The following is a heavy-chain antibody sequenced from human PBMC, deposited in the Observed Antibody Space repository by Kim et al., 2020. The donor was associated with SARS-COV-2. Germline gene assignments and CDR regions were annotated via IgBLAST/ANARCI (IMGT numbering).Heavy chain of an antibody. CDR3: ARDPDCGGDCFFYAFVI. J-gene: IGHJ3*02. D-gene: IGHD2-21*02. Sequence: GGSLRLSCAASGFTFSSYDMHWVRQAPGKGLEWVAVISYDEINKYYADSVKGRFTISRDNSKNTLYLQMNSLRADDTAVYYCARDPDCGGDCFFYAFVIWGEGTGDTVS. CDR2: ISYDEINK. CDR1: GFTFSSYD. V-gene: IGHV3-30*04.